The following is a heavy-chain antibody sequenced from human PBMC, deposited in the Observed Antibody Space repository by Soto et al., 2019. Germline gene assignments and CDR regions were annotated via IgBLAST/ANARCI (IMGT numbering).Heavy chain of an antibody. CDR3: ARGVGSAGVDS. J-gene: IGHJ4*02. Sequence: QVQLQQWGAGLLKPSETLSLTCAVYGGSFSAYYWSWIRQPPGKGLEWIGEIKHSGSTNYNPSLKSRVTISLDGSKNQFSRRLNPVTAADTGADSWARGVGSAGVDSGAQGPLVPVPS. CDR2: IKHSGST. CDR1: GGSFSAYY. D-gene: IGHD7-27*01. V-gene: IGHV4-34*01.